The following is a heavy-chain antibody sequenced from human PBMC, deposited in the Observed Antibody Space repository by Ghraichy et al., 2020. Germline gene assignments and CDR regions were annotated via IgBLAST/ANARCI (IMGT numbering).Heavy chain of an antibody. CDR1: GYTFTTYG. Sequence: ASVKVSCKASGYTFTTYGISWVRQAPGQGLEWMGWIGAHNGNTYYAQKFQGRVTVTADTSTNTAYMEVRSLRADDTAVYFCARGGQMPPYKTYYYYGMDVWGKGTTVTVSS. D-gene: IGHD1-1*01. V-gene: IGHV1-18*01. CDR3: ARGGQMPPYKTYYYYGMDV. CDR2: IGAHNGNT. J-gene: IGHJ6*04.